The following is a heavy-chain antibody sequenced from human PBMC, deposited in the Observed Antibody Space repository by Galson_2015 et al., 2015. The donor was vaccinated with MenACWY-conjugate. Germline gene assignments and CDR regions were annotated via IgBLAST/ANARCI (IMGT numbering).Heavy chain of an antibody. CDR2: ISTGSTYI. D-gene: IGHD3-10*01. V-gene: IGHV3-11*03. J-gene: IGHJ6*02. CDR1: GFTFSDYY. CDR3: ARKEGRGTGVFHGMDV. Sequence: SLRLSCAVSGFTFSDYYMSWIRQAPGEGLEWVSYISTGSTYISYADSVKGRFTISRDNAESSLYLQMHSLRADDTAVYYCARKEGRGTGVFHGMDVWGQGTTVTVSS.